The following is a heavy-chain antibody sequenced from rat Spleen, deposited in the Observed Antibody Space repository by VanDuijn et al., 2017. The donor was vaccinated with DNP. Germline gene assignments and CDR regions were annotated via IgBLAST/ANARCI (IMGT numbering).Heavy chain of an antibody. V-gene: IGHV5S10*01. CDR2: IIYDGSRT. D-gene: IGHD1-4*01. J-gene: IGHJ3*01. CDR3: ATHTFTPGITTPFAY. CDR1: GFTFSDYN. Sequence: EVQLVESGGGSVQPGRSMKLSCAASGFTFSDYNMAWLRQAPRKGLEWVATIIYDGSRTYYRDSVKGRFTISRDTAKSTLYLQMDSLRSEDTATYYCATHTFTPGITTPFAYWGQGTLVTVSS.